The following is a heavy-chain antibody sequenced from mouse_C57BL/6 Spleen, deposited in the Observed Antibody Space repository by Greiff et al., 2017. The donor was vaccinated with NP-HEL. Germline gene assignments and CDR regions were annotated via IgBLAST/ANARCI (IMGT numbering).Heavy chain of an antibody. D-gene: IGHD2-4*01. CDR1: GYTFTSYG. CDR2: IYPRSGNT. J-gene: IGHJ2*01. Sequence: VQLQQSGAELARPGASVKLSCKASGYTFTSYGISWVKQRPGQGLEWIGEIYPRSGNTYYNEKFKGKATLTADKSSSTAYMELRSLTSEDSAVYFCASAGDYDGWAIGYWGQGTTLTVSS. V-gene: IGHV1-81*01. CDR3: ASAGDYDGWAIGY.